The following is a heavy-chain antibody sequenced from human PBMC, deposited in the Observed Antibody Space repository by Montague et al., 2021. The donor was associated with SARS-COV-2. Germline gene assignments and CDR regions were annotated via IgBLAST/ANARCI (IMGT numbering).Heavy chain of an antibody. Sequence: SETLSLTCAVYGGSFSGRSWTWIRQPPGKGLEWIGEINHSGGTNYNPSLKSRVTISVDTSKNQFSLKLSSVTAADTAVYYCARGLTDVTVILVFVGASLYFDSWGQGALVTVSS. CDR3: ARGLTDVTVILVFVGASLYFDS. D-gene: IGHD3-22*01. CDR1: GGSFSGRS. CDR2: INHSGGT. V-gene: IGHV4-34*01. J-gene: IGHJ4*02.